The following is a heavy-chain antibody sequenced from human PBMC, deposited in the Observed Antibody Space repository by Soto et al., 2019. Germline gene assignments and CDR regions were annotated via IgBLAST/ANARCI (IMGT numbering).Heavy chain of an antibody. Sequence: GESLKISCKGSGYSFTSYWIGWVRQMPGKGLEWMGIIYPGDSDTRYSPSFQGQVTISADKSISTAYLQWSSLKASDTAMYYCARHSKTGLYGDYETDYWGQGTLVTVSS. CDR3: ARHSKTGLYGDYETDY. CDR1: GYSFTSYW. CDR2: IYPGDSDT. J-gene: IGHJ4*02. D-gene: IGHD4-17*01. V-gene: IGHV5-51*01.